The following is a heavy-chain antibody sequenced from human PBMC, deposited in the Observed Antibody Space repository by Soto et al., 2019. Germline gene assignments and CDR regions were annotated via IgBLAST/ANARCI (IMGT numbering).Heavy chain of an antibody. CDR2: INPNSGGT. D-gene: IGHD3-22*01. V-gene: IGHV1-2*04. CDR3: ARGSPSVYDSSGYYAY. Sequence: VASVKVSCKASGYTFTGYYMHWVRQAPGQGLEWMGWINPNSGGTNYAQKFQGWVTMTRDTSISTAYMELSRLRSDDTAVYYCARGSPSVYDSSGYYAYWGQGTLVTVSS. J-gene: IGHJ4*02. CDR1: GYTFTGYY.